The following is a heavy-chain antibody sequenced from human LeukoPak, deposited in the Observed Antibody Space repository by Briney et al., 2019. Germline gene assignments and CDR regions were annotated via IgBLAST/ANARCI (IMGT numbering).Heavy chain of an antibody. CDR3: ARDPSGYDYNWFDP. CDR2: IYTSGST. Sequence: SETLSLTRTVSGGSISSYYWSWIRQPAGKGLEWIGRIYTSGSTNYNPSLKSRVTMSVDTSKNQFSLKLSSVTAADTAAYYCARDPSGYDYNWFDPWGQGTLVTVSS. J-gene: IGHJ5*02. V-gene: IGHV4-4*07. D-gene: IGHD5-12*01. CDR1: GGSISSYY.